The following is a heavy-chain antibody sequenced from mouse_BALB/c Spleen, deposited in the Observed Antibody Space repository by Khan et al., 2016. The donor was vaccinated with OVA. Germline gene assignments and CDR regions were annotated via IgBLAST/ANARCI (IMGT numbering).Heavy chain of an antibody. CDR1: GYTFTSYW. J-gene: IGHJ3*01. Sequence: QVQLQQSGAELAKPGASVKMSCKASGYTFTSYWMHWVKQRPGQGLEWIGYIDPSTDYTEYNQKFKDKATLTVDKSSPTVYMQLTSLTSEDSAVYYCVNHGSSSAWFTYWGKGTLVTVSA. V-gene: IGHV1-7*01. D-gene: IGHD1-1*01. CDR2: IDPSTDYT. CDR3: VNHGSSSAWFTY.